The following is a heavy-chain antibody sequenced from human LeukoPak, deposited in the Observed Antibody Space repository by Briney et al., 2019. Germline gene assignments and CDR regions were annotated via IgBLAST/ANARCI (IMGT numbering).Heavy chain of an antibody. D-gene: IGHD3-22*01. Sequence: PSETLSLTCTVSGDSISSYYWGWIRQPPGKGLEWIGSIYYSGSTYYNPSLKSRVTISVDTSKNQFSLKLSSVTAADTAVYYCARAEGDSSDLDAFDIWGQGTMVTVSS. CDR2: IYYSGST. J-gene: IGHJ3*02. CDR3: ARAEGDSSDLDAFDI. V-gene: IGHV4-39*07. CDR1: GDSISSYY.